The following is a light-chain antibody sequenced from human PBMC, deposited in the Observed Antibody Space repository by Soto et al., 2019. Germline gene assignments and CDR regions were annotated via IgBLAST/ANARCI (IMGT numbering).Light chain of an antibody. J-gene: IGLJ2*01. V-gene: IGLV2-23*01. CDR3: CSYAGSSTLYVV. Sequence: QSALTQPASVSGSPGQSITISCTGTSSDVGSYNLVSWYQQHPGKAPKLMIYEGSKRPSGVSNRFSGSKSGNTASLTISGLQAEDEADYYCCSYAGSSTLYVVCGGGTKVTVL. CDR2: EGS. CDR1: SSDVGSYNL.